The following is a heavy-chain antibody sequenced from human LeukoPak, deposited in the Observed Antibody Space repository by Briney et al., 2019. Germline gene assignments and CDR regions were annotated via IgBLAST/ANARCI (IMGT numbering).Heavy chain of an antibody. D-gene: IGHD3-9*01. J-gene: IGHJ4*02. CDR2: ISSSGSTI. Sequence: GGSLRLSCAASGFTFSDYYMSWIRQAPGKGLEWVSYISSSGSTIYYADSVKGRFTISRDNSKNTLYLQMNSLRAEDTAVYYCAKGGWDYDILTGYYYPHPYYFDYWGQGTLVTVSS. CDR1: GFTFSDYY. CDR3: AKGGWDYDILTGYYYPHPYYFDY. V-gene: IGHV3-11*01.